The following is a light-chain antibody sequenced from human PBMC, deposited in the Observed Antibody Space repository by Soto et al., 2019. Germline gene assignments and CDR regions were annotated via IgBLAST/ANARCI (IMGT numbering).Light chain of an antibody. CDR2: GAP. Sequence: EIVLTQSPGTLSLSPGERATLSCSASQSVSSSYLAWYQQKPGQAPRLLIYGAPSRATGIPDQFSGSGSGTDFTLSISRLEPEDFAVYYGQEYCSSPFTFGPGTKVDIK. J-gene: IGKJ3*01. CDR1: QSVSSSY. CDR3: QEYCSSPFT. V-gene: IGKV3-20*01.